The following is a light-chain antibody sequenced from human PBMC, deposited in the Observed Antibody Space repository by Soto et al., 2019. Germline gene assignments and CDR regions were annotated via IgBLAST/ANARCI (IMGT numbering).Light chain of an antibody. Sequence: QSVLTQSPSASASLGASVKLTCTLSSGHSSYAIAWHQQQPEKGPRYLMKLDSDGSHTKGDAIPDRFSGSSSGAERYLTISRLQSEDEADSHCQTWGTGIHVVFGGGTKVTVL. CDR2: LDSDGSH. CDR1: SGHSSYA. CDR3: QTWGTGIHVV. V-gene: IGLV4-69*01. J-gene: IGLJ2*01.